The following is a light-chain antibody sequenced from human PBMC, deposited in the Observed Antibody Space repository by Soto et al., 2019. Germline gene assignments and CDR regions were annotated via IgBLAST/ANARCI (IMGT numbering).Light chain of an antibody. CDR2: VDS. V-gene: IGKV1-5*01. Sequence: DIQMTQSPSTLSASVGDRVTITCRASRRSWVAWYQQKPGNAPKLLIFVDSKLQSGVPSRFSGSGSGTEFTLTISSLQPDDFATYYCQEYNSHSLYSFAQGTKVDIK. CDR3: QEYNSHSLYS. J-gene: IGKJ2*03. CDR1: RRSW.